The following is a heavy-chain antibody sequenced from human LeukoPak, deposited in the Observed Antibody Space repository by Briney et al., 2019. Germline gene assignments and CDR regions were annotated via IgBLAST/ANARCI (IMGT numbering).Heavy chain of an antibody. V-gene: IGHV1-69*01. J-gene: IGHJ5*02. CDR3: ARDQGPYYYDSSGSGFDP. CDR1: GGTFSSYA. Sequence: ASVKVSCKASGGTFSSYAISWVRQAPGQGLEWMGGIIPIFGTANYAQKFQGRVTITADESTSTAYMELSSLRSEDTAVYYCARDQGPYYYDSSGSGFDPWGQGTLVTVSS. D-gene: IGHD3-22*01. CDR2: IIPIFGTA.